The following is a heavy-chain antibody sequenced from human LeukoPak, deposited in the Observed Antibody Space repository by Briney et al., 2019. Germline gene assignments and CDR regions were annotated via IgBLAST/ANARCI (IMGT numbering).Heavy chain of an antibody. Sequence: GGSLRLSCAASGFTFSDSRVSWVRQAPGKGLEGVANIKQDGSDRYYVDSVKGRSTISRDNAKNSLYLQTNSLRADDTSVYYCATYINCAAADVWGQGPTVTVSS. CDR2: IKQDGSDR. J-gene: IGHJ6*02. CDR1: GFTFSDSR. D-gene: IGHD1-1*01. V-gene: IGHV3-7*01. CDR3: ATYINCAAADV.